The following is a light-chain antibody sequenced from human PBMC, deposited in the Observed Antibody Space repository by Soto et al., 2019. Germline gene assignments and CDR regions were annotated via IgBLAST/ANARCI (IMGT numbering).Light chain of an antibody. CDR1: QSVDKF. CDR2: DSS. J-gene: IGKJ5*01. CDR3: QQRKNWPPIT. V-gene: IGKV3-11*01. Sequence: EIVLTQSPGTLSLSPGETATLSCRASQSVDKFLAWYQQRPGQPPRLLISDSSNRATGVPVRFSGSGSGTVFTLTIGSLEPEDSAVYYCQQRKNWPPITFGQGTRLEIK.